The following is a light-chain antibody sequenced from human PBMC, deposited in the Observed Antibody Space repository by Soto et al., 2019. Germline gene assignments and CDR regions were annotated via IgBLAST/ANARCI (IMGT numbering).Light chain of an antibody. J-gene: IGKJ1*01. CDR1: QSISTW. V-gene: IGKV1-5*03. CDR3: QQYNSYSLWT. Sequence: DIQITQSPSTLSASIGDRVTITCRASQSISTWLAWYRQKPGKAPKLLIYKASSLQSGVPSRFSGSGSGTEFTLTISSLQPDDFATYYCQQYNSYSLWTFGQGTKVEIK. CDR2: KAS.